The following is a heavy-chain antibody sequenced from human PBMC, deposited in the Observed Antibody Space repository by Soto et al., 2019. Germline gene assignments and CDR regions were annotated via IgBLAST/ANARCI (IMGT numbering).Heavy chain of an antibody. V-gene: IGHV3-23*01. CDR2: ISGSGGST. Sequence: EVQLLESGGGLVQPGGSLRLSCAASGFTFSSYAMSWVRQAPGKGLEWVSAISGSGGSTYYADSVKGRFTISRDNSKNTLYLQINSLRAEDTAVYYCAKRAGIAARPGGNFDYWGQGTLVTVSS. CDR1: GFTFSSYA. CDR3: AKRAGIAARPGGNFDY. D-gene: IGHD6-6*01. J-gene: IGHJ4*02.